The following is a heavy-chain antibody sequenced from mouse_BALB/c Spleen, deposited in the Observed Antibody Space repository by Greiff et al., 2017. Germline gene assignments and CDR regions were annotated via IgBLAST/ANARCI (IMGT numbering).Heavy chain of an antibody. Sequence: VQLQQSGAELARPGASVKLSCKASGYTFTSYWMQWVKQRPGQGLEWIGAIYPGDGDTRYTQKFKGKATLTADKSSSTAYMQLSSLASEDSAVYYCARSKYGNLYFDYWGQGTTLTVSS. D-gene: IGHD2-10*02. J-gene: IGHJ2*01. V-gene: IGHV1-87*01. CDR3: ARSKYGNLYFDY. CDR1: GYTFTSYW. CDR2: IYPGDGDT.